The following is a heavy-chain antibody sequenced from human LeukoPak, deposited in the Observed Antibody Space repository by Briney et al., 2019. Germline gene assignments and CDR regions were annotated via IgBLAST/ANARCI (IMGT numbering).Heavy chain of an antibody. Sequence: GRSLRLSCAASGFTFSSYGMHWVRQAPGKGLEWVAVISYDGSNKYYADSVKGRFTISRDNSKNTLYLQMNSLRAEDTDVYYCAKGEHIVVVTALFDYWGQGTLVTVSS. CDR2: ISYDGSNK. V-gene: IGHV3-30*18. CDR1: GFTFSSYG. D-gene: IGHD2-21*02. CDR3: AKGEHIVVVTALFDY. J-gene: IGHJ4*02.